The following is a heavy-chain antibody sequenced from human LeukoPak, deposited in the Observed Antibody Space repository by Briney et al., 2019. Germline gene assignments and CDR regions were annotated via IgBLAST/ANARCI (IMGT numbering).Heavy chain of an antibody. D-gene: IGHD3-10*01. CDR2: INPNSGGT. V-gene: IGHV1-2*02. CDR3: ARAGEVLWFGELSHFAFDI. Sequence: ASVKVSCKASGYTFTGYYMHWVRQAPGQGLEWMGWINPNSGGTNYAQKFQGRVTMTRDTSISTAYMELSRLRSDDTAVYYCARAGEVLWFGELSHFAFDIWGQGTMVTVSS. J-gene: IGHJ3*02. CDR1: GYTFTGYY.